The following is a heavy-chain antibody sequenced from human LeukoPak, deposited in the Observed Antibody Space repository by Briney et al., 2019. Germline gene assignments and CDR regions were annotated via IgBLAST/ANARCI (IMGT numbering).Heavy chain of an antibody. Sequence: GGSLRLSCALSGFTFSSYAMSCVRQAPGKGLEWVSGISGRGGTTYYADSVKGRFTIFRDNSKNTLYLQMNSLRAEDTAIYYCTKKPGVVEIWGQGTMVTVSS. D-gene: IGHD2-15*01. CDR1: GFTFSSYA. J-gene: IGHJ3*02. CDR2: ISGRGGTT. V-gene: IGHV3-23*01. CDR3: TKKPGVVEI.